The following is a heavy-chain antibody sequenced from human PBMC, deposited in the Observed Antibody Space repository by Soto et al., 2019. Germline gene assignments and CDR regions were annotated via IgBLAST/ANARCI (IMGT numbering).Heavy chain of an antibody. Sequence: QVQLQESGPGLVKPSGTLSLTCAVSGGSISSSNWWSWVRQPPGKGLEWIGGIYHSGSTNYNPSLKIRVTISVDKSKTQFSLKLSSVTAADTAVYYCARVVGGYYYGMDVWGQGTTVTVSS. V-gene: IGHV4-4*02. D-gene: IGHD2-2*01. J-gene: IGHJ6*02. CDR2: IYHSGST. CDR1: GGSISSSNW. CDR3: ARVVGGYYYGMDV.